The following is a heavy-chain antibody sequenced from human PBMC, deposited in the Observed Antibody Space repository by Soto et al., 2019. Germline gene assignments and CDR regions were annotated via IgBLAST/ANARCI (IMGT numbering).Heavy chain of an antibody. D-gene: IGHD4-17*01. V-gene: IGHV3-30*18. CDR2: ISYDGTNK. Sequence: QVQLVESGGGEVQPGRSLTISCAASGFTFSTYGMHWVRQTPGKGLEWVGVISYDGTNKFYSDSVKGRFTISRDNFKNPLTLQMNSLRADDTAVYSCAKDLQSYGDYDYYCYGMDVWGLGTRVTVSS. J-gene: IGHJ6*02. CDR1: GFTFSTYG. CDR3: AKDLQSYGDYDYYCYGMDV.